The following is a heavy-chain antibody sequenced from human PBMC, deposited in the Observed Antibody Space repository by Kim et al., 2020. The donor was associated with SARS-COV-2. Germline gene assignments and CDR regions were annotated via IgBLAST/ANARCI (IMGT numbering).Heavy chain of an antibody. D-gene: IGHD6-19*01. Sequence: YTNYSPSFQGHVTISADKSISTAYLQWSSLKASDTAMYYCARHQAVAGDYWGQGTLVTVSS. CDR2: YT. V-gene: IGHV5-10-1*01. J-gene: IGHJ4*02. CDR3: ARHQAVAGDY.